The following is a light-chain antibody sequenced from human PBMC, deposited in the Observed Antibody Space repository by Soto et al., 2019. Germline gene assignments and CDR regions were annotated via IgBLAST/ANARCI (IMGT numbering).Light chain of an antibody. J-gene: IGKJ4*01. Sequence: DIQMTQSPSSVSASVGDRVIITCRASQGISDWLAWYQQKPGTAPQLLIYAASKLLRGVPSRFNVSGSGTDFTLTINSLQPEACATYYGQQADSFPLTFGGGTKVDIK. CDR1: QGISDW. CDR2: AAS. CDR3: QQADSFPLT. V-gene: IGKV1D-12*01.